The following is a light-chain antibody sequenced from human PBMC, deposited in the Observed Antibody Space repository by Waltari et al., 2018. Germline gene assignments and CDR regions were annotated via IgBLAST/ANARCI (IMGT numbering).Light chain of an antibody. V-gene: IGKV1-9*01. CDR1: QAISNF. CDR2: AAS. J-gene: IGKJ1*01. CDR3: QQLNSYQWT. Sequence: IQLTQSPSSLSAPLGYRVTITCRASQAISNFLAWYQQKPGKAPKLLIYAASTLQSGVPSRFSGSGSGTDFTLTISSLQPEDFATYYCQQLNSYQWTFGQGTKVEIK.